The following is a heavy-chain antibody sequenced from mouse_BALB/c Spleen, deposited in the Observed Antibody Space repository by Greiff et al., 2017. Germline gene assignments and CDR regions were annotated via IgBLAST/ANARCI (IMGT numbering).Heavy chain of an antibody. Sequence: EVNLVESGGGLVKPGGSLKLSCAASGFTFSDYYMYWVRQTPEKRLEWVATISDGGSYTYYPDSVRGRFTISRDNAKNNLYLQMSSLKSEDTAMYYCARDDYYGSSYNYWGQGTTLTVSS. D-gene: IGHD1-1*01. CDR1: GFTFSDYY. V-gene: IGHV5-4*02. J-gene: IGHJ2*01. CDR3: ARDDYYGSSYNY. CDR2: ISDGGSYT.